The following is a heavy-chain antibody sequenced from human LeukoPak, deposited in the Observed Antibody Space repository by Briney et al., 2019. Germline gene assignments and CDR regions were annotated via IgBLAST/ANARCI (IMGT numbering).Heavy chain of an antibody. CDR3: ATAPILRGEGGEHYKYGMDV. CDR1: VGSISSGNW. D-gene: IGHD2-2*02. Sequence: SETLSLTCAVSVGSISSGNWWTWVRQSPGKGLEWIGEIYHNGTHNYNPSLKSRVTISADTLKNHFSLKLTSVTAADTAVYYCATAPILRGEGGEHYKYGMDVWGQ. V-gene: IGHV4-4*02. J-gene: IGHJ6*02. CDR2: IYHNGTH.